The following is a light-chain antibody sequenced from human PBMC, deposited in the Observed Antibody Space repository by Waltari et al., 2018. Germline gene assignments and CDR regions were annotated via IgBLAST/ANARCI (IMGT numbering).Light chain of an antibody. CDR2: WAS. CDR1: LNVLSSSNNNNY. J-gene: IGKJ1*01. CDR3: HQYYTSPWT. Sequence: DIVMTQSPDSLAVTLGQRAPLNCQSRLNVLSSSNNNNYLAWYQQKPGQPPNLLIYWASTRESGVPDRFSGSGSGTDFTLTISSLQAEDVAVYYCHQYYTSPWTFGQGTKVEIK. V-gene: IGKV4-1*01.